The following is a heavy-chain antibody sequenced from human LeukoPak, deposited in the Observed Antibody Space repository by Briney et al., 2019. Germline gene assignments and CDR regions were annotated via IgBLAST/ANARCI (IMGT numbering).Heavy chain of an antibody. V-gene: IGHV3-48*02. CDR3: ARDFRYRDSSGYYSFDY. CDR2: LSGRSDSI. CDR1: GFTFSDYS. Sequence: PGGSLRLSCITSGFTFSDYSMDWLRQAPGKGLEWVSYLSGRSDSIYYAESVKGRFTISRDNARNSLYLQMNSLRDEDTAVYYCARDFRYRDSSGYYSFDYWGQGTLVTVSS. D-gene: IGHD3-22*01. J-gene: IGHJ4*02.